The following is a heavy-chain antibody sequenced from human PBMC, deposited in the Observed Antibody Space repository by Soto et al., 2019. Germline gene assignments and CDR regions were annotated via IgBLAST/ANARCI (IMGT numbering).Heavy chain of an antibody. CDR3: AGGATGYYIFQH. CDR2: IYYSGST. CDR1: GGSISSGGYY. Sequence: QVQLQESGSGLVKPSQTLSLTCTVSGGSISSGGYYWSWIRQHPGKGLEWIGYIYYSGSTYYNPSLKSRVTISVDTSKNQFSLKLSSVTAADTAVYYCAGGATGYYIFQHWGQGTLVTVSS. D-gene: IGHD3-9*01. V-gene: IGHV4-31*03. J-gene: IGHJ1*01.